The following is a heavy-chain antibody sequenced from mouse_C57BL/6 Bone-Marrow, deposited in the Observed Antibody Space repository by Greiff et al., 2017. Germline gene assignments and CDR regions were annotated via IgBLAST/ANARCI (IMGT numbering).Heavy chain of an antibody. V-gene: IGHV1-69*01. CDR2: IDPSDSYT. CDR1: GYTFTSYW. Sequence: QVQLKQPGAELVMPGASVKLSCKASGYTFTSYWMHWVKQRPGQGLEWIGEIDPSDSYTNYNQKFKGKSTLTVDKSSSTAYMQLSSLTSEDSAVYFCARYSSTPFDYWGQGTTLTVSS. J-gene: IGHJ2*01. CDR3: ARYSSTPFDY. D-gene: IGHD2-1*01.